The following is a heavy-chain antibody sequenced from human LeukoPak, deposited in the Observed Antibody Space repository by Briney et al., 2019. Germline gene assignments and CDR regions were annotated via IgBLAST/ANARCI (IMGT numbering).Heavy chain of an antibody. CDR2: IIPIFDTT. Sequence: ASVKVSCKGSGCTFSTYPTSWVRQAPGRGSEWMGGIIPIFDTTNCAQKFQDRATITADESTSTVYMELRSLRAEDTAIYYCARGRLGYCRTTSCYTFDHWGQGTLVTVSS. V-gene: IGHV1-69*13. CDR3: ARGRLGYCRTTSCYTFDH. D-gene: IGHD2-2*01. J-gene: IGHJ4*02. CDR1: GCTFSTYP.